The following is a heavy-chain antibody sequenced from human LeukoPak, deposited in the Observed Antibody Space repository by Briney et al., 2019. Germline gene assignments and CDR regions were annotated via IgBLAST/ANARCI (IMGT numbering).Heavy chain of an antibody. J-gene: IGHJ6*03. CDR2: ISYDGSNK. CDR1: GFTFSSYA. D-gene: IGHD3-3*01. Sequence: PPGGSLRLSCAASGFTFSSYAMHWVRQAPGKGLEWVAVISYDGSNKYYADSVRGRFTISRDNSKNTLYLQMNSLRGEDTAVYYCAKAYTIFGVVIFQYHYMDVWGKGTTVTVSS. V-gene: IGHV3-30*04. CDR3: AKAYTIFGVVIFQYHYMDV.